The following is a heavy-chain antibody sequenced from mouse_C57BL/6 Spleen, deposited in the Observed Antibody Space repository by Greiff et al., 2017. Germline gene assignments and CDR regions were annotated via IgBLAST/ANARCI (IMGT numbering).Heavy chain of an antibody. CDR1: GYTFTSYW. Sequence: QVQLQQPGAELVKPGASVKMSCKASGYTFTSYWITWVKQRPGQGLEWIGDIYPTSGRTNYNEKFKSKAILTVDTSSNTAYMQLSSLTSVDSAVFYCARSGPLGRSFDYWGQGTTLTVSS. D-gene: IGHD4-1*01. J-gene: IGHJ2*01. V-gene: IGHV1-55*01. CDR2: IYPTSGRT. CDR3: ARSGPLGRSFDY.